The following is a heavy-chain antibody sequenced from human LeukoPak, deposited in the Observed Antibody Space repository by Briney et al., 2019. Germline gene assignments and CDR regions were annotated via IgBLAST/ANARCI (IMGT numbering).Heavy chain of an antibody. D-gene: IGHD3-10*01. CDR3: ARLEGITMVRGVIPRTHFDY. J-gene: IGHJ4*02. Sequence: GESLKISCKGSGYSFTSYWIGWVRQMPGKDLEWMGIIYPGDSDTRYSPSFQGQVTISADKSISTAYLQWSSLKASDTAMYYCARLEGITMVRGVIPRTHFDYWGQGTLVTVSS. CDR2: IYPGDSDT. CDR1: GYSFTSYW. V-gene: IGHV5-51*01.